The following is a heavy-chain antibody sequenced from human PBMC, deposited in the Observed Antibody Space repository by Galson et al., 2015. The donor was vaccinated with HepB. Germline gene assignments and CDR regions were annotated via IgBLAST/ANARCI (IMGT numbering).Heavy chain of an antibody. V-gene: IGHV3-7*03. CDR3: AREGSGSIIGSYYYYYGMDV. CDR2: IKQDGSEK. Sequence: SLRLSCAASGFTFSSYWMSWVRQAPGKGLEWVANIKQDGSEKYYVDSVKGRFTISRDNAKNSLYLQMNSLRAEDTAVYYCAREGSGSIIGSYYYYYGMDVWGQGTTVTVSS. J-gene: IGHJ6*02. D-gene: IGHD1-26*01. CDR1: GFTFSSYW.